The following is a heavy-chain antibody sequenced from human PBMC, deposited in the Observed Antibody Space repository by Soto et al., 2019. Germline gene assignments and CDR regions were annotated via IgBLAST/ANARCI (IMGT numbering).Heavy chain of an antibody. Sequence: PGGSLRLSCAASGFTLSSYGMHWVRQAPGKGLEWVAVISYDGSNKYYADSVKGRFTISRDNSKNTLYLQMNSLRAEDTAVYYCAKENWFDPWGQGTLVTVSS. CDR2: ISYDGSNK. J-gene: IGHJ5*02. CDR1: GFTLSSYG. CDR3: AKENWFDP. V-gene: IGHV3-30*18.